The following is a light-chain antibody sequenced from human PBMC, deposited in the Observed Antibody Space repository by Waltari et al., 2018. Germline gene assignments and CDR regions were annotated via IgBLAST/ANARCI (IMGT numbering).Light chain of an antibody. V-gene: IGKV3-15*01. Sequence: EIVMTQSPATLYVSPGERATLSCRASQSVGSNVAWYRQRPGQAPRLLIYGASARATGISGRFSGNGSGTEFTLTIGSLLSEDFALYYCQQFNNWPPLTFGGGTRVEIK. J-gene: IGKJ4*01. CDR3: QQFNNWPPLT. CDR2: GAS. CDR1: QSVGSN.